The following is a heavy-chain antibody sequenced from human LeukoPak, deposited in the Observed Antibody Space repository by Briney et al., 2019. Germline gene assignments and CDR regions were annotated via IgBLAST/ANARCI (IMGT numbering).Heavy chain of an antibody. CDR3: ARDAADTVRGGDY. Sequence: ASVKVSCKASGYSFTSYGISWVRQAPGQGLEWMGWISANSGNTNYAQKLQGRVTTTTDTSTSTAYMELRSLRSDDTAVYYCARDAADTVRGGDYWGQGSLVTVSS. CDR1: GYSFTSYG. D-gene: IGHD5-18*01. CDR2: ISANSGNT. J-gene: IGHJ4*02. V-gene: IGHV1-18*01.